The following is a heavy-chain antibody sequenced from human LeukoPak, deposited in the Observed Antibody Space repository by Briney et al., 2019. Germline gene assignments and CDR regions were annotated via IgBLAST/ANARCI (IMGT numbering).Heavy chain of an antibody. CDR3: ATGGTIVLMVFAGGHFDY. D-gene: IGHD2-8*01. CDR2: IYYSGST. V-gene: IGHV4-39*01. Sequence: SETLSLTCTVSGGSISSSSSYWVWIRQPPGKGLEWIGSIYYSGSTYYNPSLKSRVTMSVDTSKNQFSLKLSSVTAADTAVYYCATGGTIVLMVFAGGHFDYWGQGTLVTVSS. J-gene: IGHJ4*02. CDR1: GGSISSSSSY.